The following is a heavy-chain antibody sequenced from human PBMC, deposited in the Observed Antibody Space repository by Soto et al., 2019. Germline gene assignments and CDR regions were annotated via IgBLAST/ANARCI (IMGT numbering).Heavy chain of an antibody. J-gene: IGHJ6*03. D-gene: IGHD3-10*01. Sequence: SETLSLTCTVSGGSISSYYWSWIRQPPGKGLEWIGYIYYSGSTNYNPSLKSRVTISVDTSKNQFSLKLSSVTAADTAVYYCARVPYKPEYMVRGTLVYYYYMDVWGKGTTVTVSS. CDR2: IYYSGST. CDR1: GGSISSYY. V-gene: IGHV4-59*01. CDR3: ARVPYKPEYMVRGTLVYYYYMDV.